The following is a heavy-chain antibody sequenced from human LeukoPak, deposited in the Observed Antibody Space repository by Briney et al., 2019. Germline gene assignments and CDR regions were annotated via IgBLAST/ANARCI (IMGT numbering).Heavy chain of an antibody. CDR2: ISYDGSNK. V-gene: IGHV3-30*04. Sequence: GGSLRLSCAASGFTFSSYAMHWVRQAPGKGLEWVAVISYDGSNKYYADSVKGRFTISRDNSKNTLYLQMNSLRAEDTAVYYCAKDLYSSGWYYFDYWGQGTLVTVSS. CDR3: AKDLYSSGWYYFDY. D-gene: IGHD6-19*01. J-gene: IGHJ4*02. CDR1: GFTFSSYA.